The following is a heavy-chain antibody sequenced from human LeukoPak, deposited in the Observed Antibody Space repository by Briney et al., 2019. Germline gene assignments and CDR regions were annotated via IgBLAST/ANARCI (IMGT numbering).Heavy chain of an antibody. CDR1: GYSFTSYW. Sequence: GESLKISCKGSGYSFTSYWIGWVRQMPGKGLEWMGIIYPGDSDTRHSPSFQGQVTISADKSICTAYLQWSSLKASDTAMYYCARHVPYYYDSSGYYPDYWGQGTLVTVSS. D-gene: IGHD3-22*01. J-gene: IGHJ4*02. CDR3: ARHVPYYYDSSGYYPDY. V-gene: IGHV5-51*01. CDR2: IYPGDSDT.